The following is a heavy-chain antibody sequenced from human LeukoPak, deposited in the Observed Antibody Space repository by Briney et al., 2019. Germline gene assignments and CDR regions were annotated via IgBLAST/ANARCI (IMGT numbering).Heavy chain of an antibody. Sequence: SGTLSLTCTASGDTISTYYRSWIRQPAGKGLEWISRIYTSGSTIYNPSLKSRVTMSIDNSKNQLSLKLNSLTAADTAVYYCARGCSSTICWLRMAVWGQGSTVTVPS. J-gene: IGHJ6*02. V-gene: IGHV4-4*07. CDR2: IYTSGST. CDR1: GDTISTYY. CDR3: ARGCSSTICWLRMAV. D-gene: IGHD2-2*01.